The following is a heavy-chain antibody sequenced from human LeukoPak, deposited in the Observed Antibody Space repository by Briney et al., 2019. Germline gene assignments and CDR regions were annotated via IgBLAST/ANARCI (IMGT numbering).Heavy chain of an antibody. D-gene: IGHD1-26*01. CDR1: GYTFTGYY. Sequence: RASVKVSCKASGYTFTGYYMQWVRQAPGQGLEWMGWINPNSGGTNYAQKFQGRATMTRDTSISTAYMELSRLRSVDTAVYYCARISRVGATGHYYYYMDVWGKGTTVTVSS. J-gene: IGHJ6*03. CDR3: ARISRVGATGHYYYYMDV. V-gene: IGHV1-2*02. CDR2: INPNSGGT.